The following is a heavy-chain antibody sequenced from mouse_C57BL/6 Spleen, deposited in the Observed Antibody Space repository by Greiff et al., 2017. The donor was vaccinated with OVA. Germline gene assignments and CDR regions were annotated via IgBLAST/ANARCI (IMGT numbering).Heavy chain of an antibody. CDR1: GYAFSSSW. D-gene: IGHD2-3*01. CDR2: IYPGDGDT. V-gene: IGHV1-82*01. Sequence: VMLVESGPELVKPGASVKISCKASGYAFSSSWMNWVKQRPGKGLEWIGRIYPGDGDTNYNGKFKGKATLTADKSSSTAYMQLSSLTSEDSAVYFCAREDGMSFDYWGQGTTLTVSS. CDR3: AREDGMSFDY. J-gene: IGHJ2*01.